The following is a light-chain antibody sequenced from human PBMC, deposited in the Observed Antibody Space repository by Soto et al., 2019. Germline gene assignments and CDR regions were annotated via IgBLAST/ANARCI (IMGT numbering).Light chain of an antibody. CDR2: GAS. CDR3: QKYGGSPIT. J-gene: IGKJ5*01. CDR1: RSLTNNY. Sequence: IGWTQSRGTLSMSPGERPTLSCRASRSLTNNYLAWFQQKPGQAPRPLIYGASNRPTDIPDRFSGSGSGTDFSPTISRLEPEDFALYYCQKYGGSPITFGLGTRLEL. V-gene: IGKV3-20*01.